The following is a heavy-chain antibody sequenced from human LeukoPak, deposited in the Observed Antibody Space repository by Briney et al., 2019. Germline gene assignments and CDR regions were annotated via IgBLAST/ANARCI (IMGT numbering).Heavy chain of an antibody. D-gene: IGHD1-14*01. V-gene: IGHV4-34*01. CDR1: GGSFSGYY. CDR2: INHSGST. J-gene: IGHJ4*02. CDR3: AKGTGFSRFDY. Sequence: PSETLSLTCAVYGGSFSGYYWSWIRQPPGKGLEWIGEINHSGSTNYNPSLKSRVTISVDTSKNQFSLKLSSVTAADTAVYYCAKGTGFSRFDYWGQGTLVTVSS.